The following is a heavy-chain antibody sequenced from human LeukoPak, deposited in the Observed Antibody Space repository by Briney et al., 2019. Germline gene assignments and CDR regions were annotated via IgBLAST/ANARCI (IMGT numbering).Heavy chain of an antibody. D-gene: IGHD3-3*01. CDR1: GGSFSGYY. V-gene: IGHV4-34*01. J-gene: IGHJ6*03. CDR2: INHSRST. CDR3: ARVGKDFWSGYYTYYYYYYMDV. Sequence: SETLSLTCAVYGGSFSGYYWSWIRQPPGKGLEWIGEINHSRSTNYNPSLKSRVTISVDTSKNQFSLKLNSVTAADTAVYYCARVGKDFWSGYYTYYYYYYMDVWGKGTTVTVSS.